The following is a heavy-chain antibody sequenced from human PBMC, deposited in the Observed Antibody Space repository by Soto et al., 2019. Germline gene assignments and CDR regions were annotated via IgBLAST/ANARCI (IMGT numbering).Heavy chain of an antibody. CDR2: TSYRSKWYN. CDR3: ARESPYAFWSGWRYGMDV. CDR1: GASVSSNSAA. Sequence: SQTPSPTCAISGASVSSNSAAWNWIRQSPSRGREWLGRTSYRSKWYNDYAGAVKRRITINPDTSKNQFSLQLHSVTPEDTAVSYCARESPYAFWSGWRYGMDVWGQGTTVTVSS. V-gene: IGHV6-1*01. J-gene: IGHJ6*02. D-gene: IGHD3-3*01.